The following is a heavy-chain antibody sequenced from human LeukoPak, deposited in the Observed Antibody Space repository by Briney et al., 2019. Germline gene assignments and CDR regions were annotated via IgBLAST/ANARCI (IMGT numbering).Heavy chain of an antibody. CDR3: ARGSRLPPYYYYMDV. V-gene: IGHV1-69*13. CDR1: GGTFSSYA. Sequence: ASVKVSCKASGGTFSSYAISWVGQAPGQGLEWMGGIIPIFGTANYAQKFQGRVTITADESTSTAYMELSSLRSEDTAVYYCARGSRLPPYYYYMDVWGKGTTVTVSS. D-gene: IGHD2-21*02. CDR2: IIPIFGTA. J-gene: IGHJ6*03.